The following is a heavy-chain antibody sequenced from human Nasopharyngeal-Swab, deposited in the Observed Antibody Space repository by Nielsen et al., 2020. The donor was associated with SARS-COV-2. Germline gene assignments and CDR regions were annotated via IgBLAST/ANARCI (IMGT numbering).Heavy chain of an antibody. CDR3: ARGVKYSGYDPYYYGMDV. V-gene: IGHV4-30-2*01. J-gene: IGHJ6*02. CDR2: IYHSGST. Sequence: LRLSCAVSGGSISSGGYSWSWIRQPPGKGLEWIGYIYHSGSTYYNPSLKSRVTISVDRSKNQFSLKLSSVTAADTAMYYCARGVKYSGYDPYYYGMDVWGQGTTVTVSS. CDR1: GGSISSGGYS. D-gene: IGHD5-12*01.